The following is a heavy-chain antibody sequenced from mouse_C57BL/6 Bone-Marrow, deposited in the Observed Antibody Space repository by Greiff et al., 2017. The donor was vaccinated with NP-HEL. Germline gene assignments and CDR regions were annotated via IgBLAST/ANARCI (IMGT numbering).Heavy chain of an antibody. Sequence: VQLQQSGPELVKPGASVKLSCKASGYTFTSYDINWVKQRPGQGLEWIGWIYPRDGSTTYNEKFKGKATLTVDTSSSTAYMELHSLTSEDSAVYFCARLGGLYRWYFDVWGTGTTVTVSS. CDR3: ARLGGLYRWYFDV. V-gene: IGHV1-85*01. J-gene: IGHJ1*03. D-gene: IGHD2-4*01. CDR2: IYPRDGST. CDR1: GYTFTSYD.